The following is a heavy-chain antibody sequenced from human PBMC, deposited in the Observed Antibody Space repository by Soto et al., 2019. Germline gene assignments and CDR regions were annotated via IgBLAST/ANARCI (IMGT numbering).Heavy chain of an antibody. CDR2: IYYRGST. CDR1: CRSIRSACYY. Sequence: SVTLSLTCTFHCRSIRSACYYWSWIRQHPGRGLEWIGYIYYRGSTYYNPSLKSRVTISVDTSKNQFSLKLSSVTAADTAVYYCARARAYYGSGSYFFGMDVWGQGTTVS. CDR3: ARARAYYGSGSYFFGMDV. V-gene: IGHV4-31*03. J-gene: IGHJ6*02. D-gene: IGHD3-10*01.